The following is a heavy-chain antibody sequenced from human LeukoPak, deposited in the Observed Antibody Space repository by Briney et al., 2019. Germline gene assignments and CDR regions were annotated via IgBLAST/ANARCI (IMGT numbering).Heavy chain of an antibody. CDR1: GGAFSGYY. CDR3: ARRINSVDTAMDY. J-gene: IGHJ4*02. Sequence: PSGTPSPPPAVYGGAFSGYYWGRIRPPPRKGVGWVGEINHSGSTNYNPSLKSRVTISVDTSKNQFSLKLSSVTAADTAVYYCARRINSVDTAMDYWGQGTLVTVSS. D-gene: IGHD5-18*01. CDR2: INHSGST. V-gene: IGHV4-34*01.